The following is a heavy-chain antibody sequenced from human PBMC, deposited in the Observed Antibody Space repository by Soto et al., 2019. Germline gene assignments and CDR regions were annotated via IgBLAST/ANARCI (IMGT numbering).Heavy chain of an antibody. CDR3: ARDSLTFDWLSTGAFDI. V-gene: IGHV4-31*03. CDR2: IYYSGST. J-gene: IGHJ3*02. Sequence: KTSETLSLTCTVSVGSISSGGYYWSWIRQHPGKGLEWIGYIYYSGSTYYNPSLKSRVTISVDTSKNQFSLKLSSVTAADTAVYYCARDSLTFDWLSTGAFDIWGQGTMVTVSS. CDR1: VGSISSGGYY. D-gene: IGHD3-9*01.